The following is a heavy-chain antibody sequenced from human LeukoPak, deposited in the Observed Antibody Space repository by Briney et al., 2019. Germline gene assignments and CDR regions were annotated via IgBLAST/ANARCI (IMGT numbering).Heavy chain of an antibody. D-gene: IGHD3-16*02. V-gene: IGHV1-69*13. CDR1: GGTFSSYA. CDR2: IIPIFGTA. J-gene: IGHJ3*02. Sequence: ASVKVSCKASGGTFSSYAISWVRQAPGQGLEWMGGIIPIFGTANYAQKFQGRVTITADESTSTAYMELSSLRSEDTAVYYCAREMITFGGVIANDAFDIWGQGTMVTVSS. CDR3: AREMITFGGVIANDAFDI.